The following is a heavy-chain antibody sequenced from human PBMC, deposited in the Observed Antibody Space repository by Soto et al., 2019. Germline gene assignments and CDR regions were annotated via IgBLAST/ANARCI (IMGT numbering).Heavy chain of an antibody. CDR3: ARDRGSSGLYLLSHFQH. CDR2: ISYDGSNK. V-gene: IGHV3-30-3*01. Sequence: QVQLVESGGGVVQPGRSLRLSCAASGFTFSSYAMHWVRQAPGKGLEWVAVISYDGSNKYYADSVKGRFTISRDNSKNTLYLQMNSLRAEDTAVYYCARDRGSSGLYLLSHFQHWGQGTLVTVSS. J-gene: IGHJ1*01. D-gene: IGHD6-19*01. CDR1: GFTFSSYA.